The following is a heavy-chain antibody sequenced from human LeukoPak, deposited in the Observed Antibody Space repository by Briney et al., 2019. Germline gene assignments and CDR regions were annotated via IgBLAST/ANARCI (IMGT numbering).Heavy chain of an antibody. J-gene: IGHJ4*02. V-gene: IGHV4-39*01. Sequence: PSETLSLTCTVSGGSIDSRSYYWDWLRQAPGKGLEWIGTIYHSGSTEDNPSLKSRVAIFVDTSKNQFPLILHSVAAADTAVYYCARRSEFDNTHYHYFDYGGQGALVTVSS. D-gene: IGHD2-15*01. CDR1: GGSIDSRSYY. CDR3: ARRSEFDNTHYHYFDY. CDR2: IYHSGST.